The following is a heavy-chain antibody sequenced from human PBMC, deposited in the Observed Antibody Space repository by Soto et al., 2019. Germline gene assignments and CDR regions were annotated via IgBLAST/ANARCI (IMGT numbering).Heavy chain of an antibody. CDR1: GFTFSSYA. J-gene: IGHJ3*02. CDR3: ATSRYCGVGSCDAIVACDI. V-gene: IGHV3-23*01. Sequence: EVQLLESGGGLVQPGGSLRLSCAASGFTFSSYAMSWVRQAPGKGLEWVSAISGSGGSTYYADSMKGRFTISRDNSKNTLYLQMNILEAGDKGVYYCATSRYCGVGSCDAIVACDIWGQGTMVTVSS. CDR2: ISGSGGST. D-gene: IGHD2-15*01.